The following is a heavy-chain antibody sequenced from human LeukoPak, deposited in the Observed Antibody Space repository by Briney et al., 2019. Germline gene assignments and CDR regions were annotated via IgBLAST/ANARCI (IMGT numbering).Heavy chain of an antibody. V-gene: IGHV3-48*04. CDR1: GFTFSSYS. D-gene: IGHD2-15*01. J-gene: IGHJ6*03. CDR3: AREVVVAATRYMDV. Sequence: GGSLRLSCAASGFTFSSYSMNWVRQAPGKGLEWVSYISSSGATRYYADSVKGRFTMSRDNAKNSLYLLLNSLGAEDTAVYYCAREVVVAATRYMDVWGKGTTVTISS. CDR2: ISSSGATR.